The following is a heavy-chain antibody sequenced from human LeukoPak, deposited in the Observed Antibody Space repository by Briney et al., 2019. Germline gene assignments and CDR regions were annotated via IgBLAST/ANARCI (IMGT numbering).Heavy chain of an antibody. CDR1: GFTFDNYA. CDR2: INRDGSER. Sequence: GGSLRLSCAASGFTFDNYAMHWVRQAPGKGLEWVANINRDGSERYYVDSVKGRFTISRDDAKSSLYLQMNSLRAEDTAAYYCARRNAMDVWGQGTTVIVFS. J-gene: IGHJ6*02. V-gene: IGHV3-7*03. CDR3: ARRNAMDV.